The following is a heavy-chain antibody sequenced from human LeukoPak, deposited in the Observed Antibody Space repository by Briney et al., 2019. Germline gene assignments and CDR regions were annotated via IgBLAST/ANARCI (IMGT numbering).Heavy chain of an antibody. CDR1: GGSFSGYY. Sequence: SETLSLTCAVYGGSFSGYYWSWIRQPPGKGLEWIGEINHSGSTNYNPSLKSRVTISVDKSKNQFSLKLSSVTAADTAVYYCARDYYDILTGYYEAFDIWGQGTMVTVSS. CDR3: ARDYYDILTGYYEAFDI. CDR2: INHSGST. V-gene: IGHV4-34*01. J-gene: IGHJ3*02. D-gene: IGHD3-9*01.